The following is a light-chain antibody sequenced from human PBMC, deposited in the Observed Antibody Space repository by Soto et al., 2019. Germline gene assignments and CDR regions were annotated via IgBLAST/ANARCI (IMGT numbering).Light chain of an antibody. CDR2: GNS. Sequence: QSVLTQPPSVSGAPGQRVTISCTGSSSNIGAGYDVHWYQQLPGTAPKLLIYGNSNRPSGVPDRFSGSKSGPSASLAITGLQAEDEADYYCQSYDSSLSGSLFGGGTKVTVL. CDR3: QSYDSSLSGSL. CDR1: SSNIGAGYD. J-gene: IGLJ2*01. V-gene: IGLV1-40*01.